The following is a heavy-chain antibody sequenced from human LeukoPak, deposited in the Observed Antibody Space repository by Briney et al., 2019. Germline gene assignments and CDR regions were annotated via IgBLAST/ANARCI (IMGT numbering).Heavy chain of an antibody. J-gene: IGHJ4*02. Sequence: PGGSLRLSCAASGFAFSSYSMNWVRLAPGKGLEWVSAISGGGSTYYADSVKGRFTISRDNSKSTLYLQMNSLRAEDTAVYYCANNYYGSGSYYNPRGYWGQGTLVTVSS. CDR2: ISGGGST. V-gene: IGHV3-23*01. CDR1: GFAFSSYS. D-gene: IGHD3-10*01. CDR3: ANNYYGSGSYYNPRGY.